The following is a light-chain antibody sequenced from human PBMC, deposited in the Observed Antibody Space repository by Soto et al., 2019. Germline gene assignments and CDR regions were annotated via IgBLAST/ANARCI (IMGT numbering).Light chain of an antibody. V-gene: IGLV2-14*01. Sequence: QSALTQPASVSGSPGQSITISCTGTSSDVGRYNYVSWYQHHPGNAPKLIIYEVSNRPSGVSDRFSGSKSGSTASLTISGLQAEDEADYYCSSYTTISTLVLGSGTKVTVL. J-gene: IGLJ1*01. CDR1: SSDVGRYNY. CDR2: EVS. CDR3: SSYTTISTLV.